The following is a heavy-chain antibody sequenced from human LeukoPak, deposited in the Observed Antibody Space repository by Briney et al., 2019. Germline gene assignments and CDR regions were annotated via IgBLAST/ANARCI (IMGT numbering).Heavy chain of an antibody. V-gene: IGHV4-34*01. Sequence: PSETLSLTCAVYGGSFSGYYWSWIRQPPGKGLEWIGEINLSGSTNYNPSLKSRVTISVDTSKNQFSLKLSSVTAADTAVYYCARGRRIAASPTYYYYGMDVWGQGTTVTVSS. J-gene: IGHJ6*02. CDR2: INLSGST. D-gene: IGHD6-6*01. CDR1: GGSFSGYY. CDR3: ARGRRIAASPTYYYYGMDV.